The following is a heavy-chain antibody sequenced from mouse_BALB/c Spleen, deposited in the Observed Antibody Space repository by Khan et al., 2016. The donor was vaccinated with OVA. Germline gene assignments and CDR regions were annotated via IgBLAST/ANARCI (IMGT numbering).Heavy chain of an antibody. Sequence: QVQLKESGPGLVAPSQSLSITCSVSGFSLSRYNIHWVRQPPGKGLEWLGMIWGGGGTDYNSTLKSRLSISKDNSESPASLKMNRLQTDDPAMYPCAGAYDRYGGYGGMDYWGEGTGVSVGS. D-gene: IGHD2-14*01. V-gene: IGHV2-6-4*01. CDR1: GFSLSRYN. J-gene: IGHJ4*01. CDR2: IWGGGGT. CDR3: AGAYDRYGGYGGMDY.